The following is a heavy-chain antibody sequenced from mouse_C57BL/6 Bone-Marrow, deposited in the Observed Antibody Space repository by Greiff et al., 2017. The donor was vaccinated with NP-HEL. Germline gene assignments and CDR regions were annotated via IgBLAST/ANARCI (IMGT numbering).Heavy chain of an antibody. CDR1: GYAFSSSW. Sequence: QVQLQQSGPELVKPGASVKIPCKASGYAFSSSWMNWVKQRPGKGLEWIGRIYPGDGGTNYNGKFKGKATLTADKSSSTAYMQLSSLTSETSAVYLCARSTMVTDYYAMDYCGQGTSVTVSS. CDR2: IYPGDGGT. CDR3: ARSTMVTDYYAMDY. J-gene: IGHJ4*01. D-gene: IGHD2-2*01. V-gene: IGHV1-82*01.